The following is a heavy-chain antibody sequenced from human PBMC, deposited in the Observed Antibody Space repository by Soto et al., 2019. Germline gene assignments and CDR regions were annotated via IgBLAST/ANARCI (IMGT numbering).Heavy chain of an antibody. Sequence: GGSLRLSCAASGFTFSSYGMHWVRQAPGKGLEWVAVIWYDGSNKYYADSVKGRFTISRDNSKNTLYLQMNSLRAEDTAVYYCARDPLTRLLFGELSHYFDYWGQGTLVTGSS. CDR3: ARDPLTRLLFGELSHYFDY. D-gene: IGHD3-10*01. V-gene: IGHV3-33*01. J-gene: IGHJ4*02. CDR1: GFTFSSYG. CDR2: IWYDGSNK.